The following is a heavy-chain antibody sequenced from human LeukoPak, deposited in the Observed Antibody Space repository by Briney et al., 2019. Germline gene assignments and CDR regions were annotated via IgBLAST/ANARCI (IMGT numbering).Heavy chain of an antibody. Sequence: GASVKVSCKASGYTFTGYYMHWVRQAPGQGLEWMGRINPNSGGTNYAQKFQGRVTMTRDTSISTAYMELSRLRSDDTAVYYCARDRGRYSSSSGYDAFDIWGQGTMVTVSS. J-gene: IGHJ3*02. CDR2: INPNSGGT. CDR1: GYTFTGYY. V-gene: IGHV1-2*06. D-gene: IGHD6-6*01. CDR3: ARDRGRYSSSSGYDAFDI.